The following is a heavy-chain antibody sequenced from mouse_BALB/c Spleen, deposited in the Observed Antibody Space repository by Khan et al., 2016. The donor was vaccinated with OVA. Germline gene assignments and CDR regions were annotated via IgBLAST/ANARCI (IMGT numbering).Heavy chain of an antibody. J-gene: IGHJ3*01. CDR1: GLTFSSSS. CDR3: ASHLTGSFAY. Sequence: EVELVESGGDLVKPGGSLKLSCAASGLTFSSSSMPWVRQTPDKRLEWVATISSGGDYTYYPANVKGRFTISRDKANNTPYLQMSSLKSEDTAMYYCASHLTGSFAYWGQRTLVTGFA. D-gene: IGHD4-1*01. V-gene: IGHV5-6*01. CDR2: ISSGGDYT.